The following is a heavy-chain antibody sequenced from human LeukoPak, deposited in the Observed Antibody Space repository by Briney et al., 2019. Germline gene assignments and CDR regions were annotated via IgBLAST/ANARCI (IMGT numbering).Heavy chain of an antibody. CDR1: GFTFSSYS. V-gene: IGHV3-21*01. J-gene: IGHJ4*02. CDR3: ARAVRFLEWSYDY. D-gene: IGHD3-3*01. Sequence: GGSLRLSCAASGFTFSSYSMNWVRQAPGKGLEWVSSISSSSSYIYYADSVKGRFTISRDNAKNSLYLQMNSLRAEDTAVYYCARAVRFLEWSYDYWGQGTLVTVSS. CDR2: ISSSSSYI.